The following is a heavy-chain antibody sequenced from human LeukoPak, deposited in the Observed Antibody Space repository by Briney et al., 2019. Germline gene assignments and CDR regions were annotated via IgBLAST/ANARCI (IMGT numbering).Heavy chain of an antibody. Sequence: GGSLRLSCAASGFTFSSYWMSWVRQAPGEGLEWVANIKQDGSEKYYVDSVKGRFTISRDNAKNSLYLQMNSLRAENTAVYYCAGWVRDCSGGSCYRNWFDPWGQGTLVTVSS. J-gene: IGHJ5*02. CDR3: AGWVRDCSGGSCYRNWFDP. CDR1: GFTFSSYW. CDR2: IKQDGSEK. V-gene: IGHV3-7*01. D-gene: IGHD2-15*01.